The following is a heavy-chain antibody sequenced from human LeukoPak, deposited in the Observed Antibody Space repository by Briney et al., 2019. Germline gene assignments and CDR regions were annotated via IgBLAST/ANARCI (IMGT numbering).Heavy chain of an antibody. Sequence: GGSLRLSCAASGFTFSSYGMSWVRQAPGKGLEWVANIKQDGSEKHYVDSVKGRFTISRDNAKNSLYLQMNSLRAEDTAVYYCARAEYSSYMGYYYFDYWGQGTLVTVSS. CDR3: ARAEYSSYMGYYYFDY. D-gene: IGHD6-6*01. CDR2: IKQDGSEK. V-gene: IGHV3-7*01. J-gene: IGHJ4*02. CDR1: GFTFSSYG.